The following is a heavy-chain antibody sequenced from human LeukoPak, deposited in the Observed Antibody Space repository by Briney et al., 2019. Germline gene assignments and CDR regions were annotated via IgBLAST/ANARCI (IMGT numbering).Heavy chain of an antibody. CDR1: GYTFTNYY. CDR3: ARAPDNYGIDDY. CDR2: INPSAGST. J-gene: IGHJ4*02. Sequence: ASVKVSCKASGYTFTNYYMHWVRQAPGQGLEWLGIINPSAGSTSYAPKLQGRVTLTRDTSTSTVYMELSSLGYEDTAIYYCARAPDNYGIDDYWGQGTLLTVSS. D-gene: IGHD5-18*01. V-gene: IGHV1-46*04.